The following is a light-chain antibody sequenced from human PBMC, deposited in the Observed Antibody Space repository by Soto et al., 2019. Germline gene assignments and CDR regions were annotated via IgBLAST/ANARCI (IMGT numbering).Light chain of an antibody. CDR3: SSYPSSRTSL. Sequence: QSVRTQPAAVSGSPGQSIAISCPGTSSDVGGYNYVSWYQQHPGKAPKLMIYDVSNRPSGVSNRFSGSKSGNTASLTISGLQAEDEADYYCSSYPSSRTSLSGTGPKVTV. CDR1: SSDVGGYNY. CDR2: DVS. J-gene: IGLJ1*01. V-gene: IGLV2-14*01.